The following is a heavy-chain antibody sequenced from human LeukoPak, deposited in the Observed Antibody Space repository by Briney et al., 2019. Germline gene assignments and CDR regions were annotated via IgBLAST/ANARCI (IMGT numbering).Heavy chain of an antibody. CDR3: AKVATKGNYYDSSGYSLDY. D-gene: IGHD3-22*01. Sequence: PGGSLRLSCEASGFTFSSYTMTWVRQAPGKGLEWVSHIRSGGDTTYYADSEKGRLTISRDNSKNTLYLQMNSLRAEDTAVFYCAKVATKGNYYDSSGYSLDYWGQGTLVTVSS. CDR2: IRSGGDTT. CDR1: GFTFSSYT. V-gene: IGHV3-23*01. J-gene: IGHJ4*02.